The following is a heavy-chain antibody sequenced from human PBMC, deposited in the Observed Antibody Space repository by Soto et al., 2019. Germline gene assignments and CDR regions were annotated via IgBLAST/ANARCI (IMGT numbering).Heavy chain of an antibody. J-gene: IGHJ6*02. D-gene: IGHD3-22*01. V-gene: IGHV1-69*02. CDR1: GGTFSSYT. CDR3: ASPYDSSGYYRGRFYYYGMDV. CDR2: IIPILGIA. Sequence: SAKVSCTASGGTFSSYTSSWVRQAHRQGLEWMGRIIPILGIANYAQKFQGRVTITADKSTSTAYMELSSLRSEDTAVYYCASPYDSSGYYRGRFYYYGMDVWGQGTTVTVSS.